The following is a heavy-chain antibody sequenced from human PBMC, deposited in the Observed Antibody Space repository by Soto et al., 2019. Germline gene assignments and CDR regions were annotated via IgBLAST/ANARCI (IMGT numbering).Heavy chain of an antibody. CDR3: AKAGTHSYFDY. CDR2: LSASGGST. J-gene: IGHJ4*02. D-gene: IGHD1-1*01. V-gene: IGHV3-23*01. CDR1: GFTFSIYA. Sequence: EVQLLESGGGLVQPGGSLRLSCAASGFTFSIYAMNWLRQAPGKGLEWVSALSASGGSTYYADSVKGRFTISRDNSKNTLYLQMNSLRAEDTAVYYCAKAGTHSYFDYWGQGTLVTVSS.